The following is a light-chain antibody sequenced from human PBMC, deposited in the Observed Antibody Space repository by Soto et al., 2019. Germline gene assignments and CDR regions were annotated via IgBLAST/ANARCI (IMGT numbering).Light chain of an antibody. Sequence: DIQITQSPSTLSASVGDRVTITCRASQNINNWIAWYQQKPGKAPKLLIYDASSLESGVPSRFSGSGSGTEFTLTISSLQPDDFATYYCQQYNSYSTFGQGTKVDIK. CDR1: QNINNW. CDR3: QQYNSYST. J-gene: IGKJ1*01. V-gene: IGKV1-5*01. CDR2: DAS.